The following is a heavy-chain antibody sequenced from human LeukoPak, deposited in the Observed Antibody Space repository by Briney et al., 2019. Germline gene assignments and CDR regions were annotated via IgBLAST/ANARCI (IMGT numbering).Heavy chain of an antibody. V-gene: IGHV3-48*03. D-gene: IGHD1-26*01. J-gene: IGHJ4*02. Sequence: PGGPLRLSCAASGFTFSSHEMNWVRQAPGKGLEWVSYITSSGSAIYYAVSVKGRFTISRDNAKNSLYLQMNSLRADDTALYYCAREVVGATSEFDFWGQGTLVTVSS. CDR1: GFTFSSHE. CDR2: ITSSGSAI. CDR3: AREVVGATSEFDF.